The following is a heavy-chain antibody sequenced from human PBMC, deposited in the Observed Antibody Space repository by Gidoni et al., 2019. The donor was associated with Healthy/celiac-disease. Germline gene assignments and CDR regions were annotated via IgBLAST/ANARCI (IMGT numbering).Heavy chain of an antibody. CDR1: GGPISSGGYY. Sequence: QVQLQESGPGLVKPSQTLSLTCTVSGGPISSGGYYWSWIRQHPGKGLEWIGYIYYSGSTYYNPSLKSRVTISVDTSKNQFSLKLSSVTAADTAVYYCAREIAAAALNWFDPWGQGTLVTVSS. J-gene: IGHJ5*02. D-gene: IGHD6-13*01. V-gene: IGHV4-31*03. CDR2: IYYSGST. CDR3: AREIAAAALNWFDP.